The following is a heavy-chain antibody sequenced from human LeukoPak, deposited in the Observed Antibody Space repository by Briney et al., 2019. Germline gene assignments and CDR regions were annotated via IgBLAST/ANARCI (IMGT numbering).Heavy chain of an antibody. Sequence: GGSLRLSCAASGFTVSSNYMSWVRQAPGKGLEWVSVIYSGGSTYYADSVKGRFTISRDNSKNTLYLQMKSLRAEDTAVYYCARELNGYGYYFFDYWGPGTLVTVSS. CDR1: GFTVSSNY. V-gene: IGHV3-66*01. CDR2: IYSGGST. CDR3: ARELNGYGYYFFDY. J-gene: IGHJ4*02. D-gene: IGHD3-16*01.